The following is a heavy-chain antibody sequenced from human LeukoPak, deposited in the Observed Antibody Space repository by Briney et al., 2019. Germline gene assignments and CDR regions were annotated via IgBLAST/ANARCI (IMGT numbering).Heavy chain of an antibody. CDR2: IDTSSSTM. CDR1: GFTFSSYT. V-gene: IGHV3-48*01. Sequence: PGGSLRLSCAASGFTFSSYTMNWVRQAPGKGLEWISFIDTSSSTMHYADSVKGRFTISRDNAKNSLYLQMNSLRAEDTAVYYCSRDRHCIGSTCYGLWGQGTRVTVSS. CDR3: SRDRHCIGSTCYGL. D-gene: IGHD2-2*01. J-gene: IGHJ4*02.